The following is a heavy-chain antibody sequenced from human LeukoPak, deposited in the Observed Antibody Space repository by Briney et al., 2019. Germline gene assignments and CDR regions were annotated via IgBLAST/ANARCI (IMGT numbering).Heavy chain of an antibody. CDR1: GFTFSSYS. CDR3: AREYSSGWAFDY. D-gene: IGHD6-19*01. J-gene: IGHJ4*02. CDR2: ISSSSSYI. V-gene: IGHV3-21*04. Sequence: GGSLRLSCAASGFTFSSYSMNWVRQAPGKGLEWVSSISSSSSYIYYADSVKGRFTISRDNAKNSLYLQMNSLRAEDTAVYYCAREYSSGWAFDYWGQGTLVTVSS.